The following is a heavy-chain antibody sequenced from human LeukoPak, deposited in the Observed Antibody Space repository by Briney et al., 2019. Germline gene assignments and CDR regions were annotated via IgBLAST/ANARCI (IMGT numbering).Heavy chain of an antibody. CDR1: GFTFSNSA. CDR2: ISGSGGGT. J-gene: IGHJ4*02. D-gene: IGHD6-19*01. CDR3: AKGYSSGWDPYDY. Sequence: GGSLRLSCAASGFTFSNSAMSWVRQAPGKGLEWVSAISGSGGGTYYADSVKGRFTISRDNSKNTLYLQMNSLRAEDTAVYYCAKGYSSGWDPYDYWGQGTLVTVSS. V-gene: IGHV3-23*01.